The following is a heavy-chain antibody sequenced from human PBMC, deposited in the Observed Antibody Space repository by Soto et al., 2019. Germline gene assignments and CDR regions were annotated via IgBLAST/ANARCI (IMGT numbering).Heavy chain of an antibody. CDR1: GGSVSSSNYY. D-gene: IGHD3-9*01. Sequence: PSETLSLTCTVSGGSVSSSNYYWSWIRQPPGKGLDWLGYMYYSGSASYNPSLKSRITVSVDTSKNQCSLKLSSVTAADTAVYYGAKERTGDPAVFDYWGRGTLVTVSS. J-gene: IGHJ4*02. CDR2: MYYSGSA. V-gene: IGHV4-61*01. CDR3: AKERTGDPAVFDY.